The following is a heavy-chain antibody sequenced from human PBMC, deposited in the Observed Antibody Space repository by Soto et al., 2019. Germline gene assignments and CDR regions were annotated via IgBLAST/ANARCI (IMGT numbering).Heavy chain of an antibody. V-gene: IGHV4-30-2*01. Sequence: SETLSLTCAVSGGYISGGYYSWSWIRQPPGKGLEWIGFIYYSGSTNYNPSLKSRVTISVDTFKNQFSLSLSSVTAADTAVYYCARVRGGLDVWGQGTTVTVSS. CDR1: GGYISGGYYS. CDR2: IYYSGST. J-gene: IGHJ6*02. CDR3: ARVRGGLDV.